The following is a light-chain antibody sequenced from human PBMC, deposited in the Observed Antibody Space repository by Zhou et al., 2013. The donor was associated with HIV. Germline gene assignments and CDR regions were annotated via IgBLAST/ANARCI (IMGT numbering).Light chain of an antibody. CDR2: LAS. V-gene: IGKV1-8*01. CDR3: RQHNTLPQT. Sequence: AIWMTQSPSSVSASTGDKVTITCRASQDVTNYLAWYQQKPGKAPKRLIYLASSLQSGVPSRFSGSGSGTEFTLTISSLQLEDFATYYCRQHNTLPQTFGQGTKVEIK. CDR1: QDVTNY. J-gene: IGKJ1*01.